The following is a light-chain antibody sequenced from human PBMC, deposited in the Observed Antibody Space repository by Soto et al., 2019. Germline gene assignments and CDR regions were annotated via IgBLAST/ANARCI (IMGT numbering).Light chain of an antibody. CDR3: LQYGSSPPGT. Sequence: EIVLTQSPGTLSLSPGERATLSCRASQSVSSSYLAWYQQKPGQAPRLLIYGASSRATGIPDRFSGSGSETDFTLTISRLEPEDFAVYYCLQYGSSPPGTFGQGTKAEIK. V-gene: IGKV3-20*01. CDR2: GAS. J-gene: IGKJ1*01. CDR1: QSVSSSY.